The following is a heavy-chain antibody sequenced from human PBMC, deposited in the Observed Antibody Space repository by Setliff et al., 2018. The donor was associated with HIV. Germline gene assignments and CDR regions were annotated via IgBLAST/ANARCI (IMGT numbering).Heavy chain of an antibody. Sequence: SETLSLTCAVYGGSFSGYYWSWIRQPPGKGLEWIGYMSFSANSNYNPSLKNRITISIDTSKNQFSLRLKSVTAADAAIYYCARGAGAFGAKLDSWGQGSLVTVSS. D-gene: IGHD3-10*01. J-gene: IGHJ4*02. CDR3: ARGAGAFGAKLDS. V-gene: IGHV4-34*11. CDR1: GGSFSGYY. CDR2: MSFSANS.